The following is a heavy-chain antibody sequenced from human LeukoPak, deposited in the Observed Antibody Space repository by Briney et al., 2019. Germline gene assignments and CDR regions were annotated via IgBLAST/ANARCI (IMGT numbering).Heavy chain of an antibody. CDR1: GYSISSGYY. D-gene: IGHD5-12*01. CDR2: IYHSGST. Sequence: PSETLSLTCTVSGYSISSGYYWGWIRQPPGKGLEWIGSIYHSGSTYYNPSLKSRVTISVDTSKNQFSLKLSSVTAADTAVYYCARCWGLRSSSFDPWGQGTLVTVSS. V-gene: IGHV4-38-2*02. J-gene: IGHJ5*02. CDR3: ARCWGLRSSSFDP.